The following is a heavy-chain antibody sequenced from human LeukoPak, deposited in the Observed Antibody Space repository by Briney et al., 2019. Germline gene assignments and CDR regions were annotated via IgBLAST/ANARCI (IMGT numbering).Heavy chain of an antibody. Sequence: PGGSLRLSCATSGFNFDDSAMHWVRQAPGKGLEWVSGISWHSANLDYVDSVKGRFTISRDNAKRSLYLQMNSLRVEDTALYFCAKDMLPLIRGVITDWGQGTLVTVSS. V-gene: IGHV3-9*01. CDR3: AKDMLPLIRGVITD. J-gene: IGHJ4*02. CDR2: ISWHSANL. D-gene: IGHD3-10*01. CDR1: GFNFDDSA.